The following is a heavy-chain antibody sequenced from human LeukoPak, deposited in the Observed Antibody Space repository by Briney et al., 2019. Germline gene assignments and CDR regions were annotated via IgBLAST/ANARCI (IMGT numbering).Heavy chain of an antibody. D-gene: IGHD5-18*01. CDR3: AKAPGYSYGTPFDY. CDR2: ISGSGGST. J-gene: IGHJ4*02. Sequence: PRGSLRLSCAASGFTFSSYAMSWVRQAPGKGLEWVSAISGSGGSTYYADSVKGRFTISRDNSKNTLYLQMNSLRAEDTAVYYCAKAPGYSYGTPFDYWGQGTLVTVSS. CDR1: GFTFSSYA. V-gene: IGHV3-23*01.